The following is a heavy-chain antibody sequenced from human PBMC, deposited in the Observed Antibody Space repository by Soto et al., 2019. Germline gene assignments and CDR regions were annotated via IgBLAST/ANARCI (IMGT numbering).Heavy chain of an antibody. CDR2: INHSGST. V-gene: IGHV4-34*01. Sequence: SETLSLTCAVYGGSFSGYYWSWIRQPPGKGLEWIGEINHSGSTNYNPSLKSRVTISVDTSKNQFSLKLSSVTAADTAVYYCARQLSSGWYNDAFDIWGQGTMVTVSS. CDR1: GGSFSGYY. CDR3: ARQLSSGWYNDAFDI. D-gene: IGHD6-19*01. J-gene: IGHJ3*02.